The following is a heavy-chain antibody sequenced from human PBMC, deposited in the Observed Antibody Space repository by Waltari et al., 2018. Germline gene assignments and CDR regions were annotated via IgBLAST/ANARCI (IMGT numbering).Heavy chain of an antibody. Sequence: VVLPLVFLGLYCDALGLTFSTSPPPSVSQAPGKRLERLKFLACDGKDSDSSESVKGRFTSSRADSKNSLYLQMNSLRPDDTAIYYCAKRKSAFSYPQGLAFDVWGQGTVVSVSS. J-gene: IGHJ3*01. CDR3: AKRKSAFSYPQGLAFDV. CDR2: LACDGKDS. CDR1: GLTFSTSP. D-gene: IGHD3-16*02. V-gene: IGHV3-30*02.